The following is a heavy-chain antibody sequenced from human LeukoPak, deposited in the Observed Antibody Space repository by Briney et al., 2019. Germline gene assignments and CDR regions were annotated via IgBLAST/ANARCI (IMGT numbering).Heavy chain of an antibody. CDR2: IKQDGSEK. Sequence: PGGSLRLSCAASGLTFSSYWMSWVRQAPGKGLEWVANIKQDGSEKYYVDSVKGRFTISRDNAKNSLYLQMNSLRAEDTAVYYCARVPVYSSPRYGMDVWGQGTTVTVSS. J-gene: IGHJ6*02. D-gene: IGHD6-19*01. V-gene: IGHV3-7*01. CDR1: GLTFSSYW. CDR3: ARVPVYSSPRYGMDV.